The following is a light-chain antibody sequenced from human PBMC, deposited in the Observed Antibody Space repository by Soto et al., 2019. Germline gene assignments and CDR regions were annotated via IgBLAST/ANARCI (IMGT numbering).Light chain of an antibody. Sequence: DIQMTQSPSSLSASVGDRVTITCRASQGISNYLAWYQQKPGKVPKLLIYAASTLQSGVPSRFSGSGSGTDFTLTISSLHPEDVATYYCQKYNSALWTFGQRTKVEIK. CDR1: QGISNY. J-gene: IGKJ1*01. V-gene: IGKV1-27*01. CDR2: AAS. CDR3: QKYNSALWT.